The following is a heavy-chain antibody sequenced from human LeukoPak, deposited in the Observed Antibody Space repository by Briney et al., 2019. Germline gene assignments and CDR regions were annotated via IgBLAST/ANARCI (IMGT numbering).Heavy chain of an antibody. J-gene: IGHJ6*03. CDR3: ARAAGRTGYYYYMDV. D-gene: IGHD1-1*01. CDR2: ISSGGMWI. V-gene: IGHV3-21*01. CDR1: GFTFSSYS. Sequence: PGGSLRLSCAASGFTFSSYSMNWVRQAPGKGLEWVSSISSGGMWIYHADSLKGRFTISRDNAKNSLYLQMKSLRAGDTAVYYCARAAGRTGYYYYMDVWGKGTTVTISS.